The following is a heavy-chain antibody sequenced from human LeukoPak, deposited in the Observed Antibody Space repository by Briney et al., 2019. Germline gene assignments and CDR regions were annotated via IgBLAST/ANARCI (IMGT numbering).Heavy chain of an antibody. D-gene: IGHD3-22*01. J-gene: IGHJ5*02. CDR3: ARVAYYYDSSGYYYGWLDP. V-gene: IGHV1-69*05. CDR2: IIPIFGTA. Sequence: SVKVSCKASGGTFSSYAISWVRQAPGQGLEWMGGIIPIFGTANYAQKFQGRVTITTDESTSTAYMELSSLRSEDTAVYYCARVAYYYDSSGYYYGWLDPWGQGTLVTVSS. CDR1: GGTFSSYA.